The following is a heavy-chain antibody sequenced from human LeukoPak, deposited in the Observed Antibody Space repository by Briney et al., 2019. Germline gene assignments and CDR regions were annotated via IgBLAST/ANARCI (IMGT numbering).Heavy chain of an antibody. J-gene: IGHJ4*02. CDR1: GGSFSGYY. V-gene: IGHV4-34*01. Sequence: SETLSLTCAVYGGSFSGYYWSWIRQPPGKGLEWIGEINHSGSTNYNPSLKSRVTISVDTSKNQFSLKLSSVTAADTAVYYCAGNERLINSGGFYWGREPWSPSPQ. CDR3: AGNERLINSGGFY. D-gene: IGHD2-15*01. CDR2: INHSGST.